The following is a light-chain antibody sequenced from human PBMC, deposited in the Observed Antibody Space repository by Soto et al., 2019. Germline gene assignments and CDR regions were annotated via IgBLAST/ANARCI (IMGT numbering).Light chain of an antibody. CDR1: SSNIGKNS. CDR3: AAWDDGLSGYV. J-gene: IGLJ1*01. V-gene: IGLV1-47*02. CDR2: SNN. Sequence: QSVLTQPPSASGTPGQRVTTPCSGSSSNIGKNSVYWYQQFPGTAPKLLIYSNNKRPSGVPDRFSASKSGTSASPAISGLRSEDEADYYCAAWDDGLSGYVFGTGTKVTV.